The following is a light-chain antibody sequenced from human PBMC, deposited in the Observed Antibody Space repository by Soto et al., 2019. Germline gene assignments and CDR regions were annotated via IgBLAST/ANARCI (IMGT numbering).Light chain of an antibody. CDR1: QSVSTSY. CDR3: QQYGNSRGT. J-gene: IGKJ1*01. Sequence: DIVLTQSPGTLSLSPGERATLSCRASQSVSTSYLAWYQQKPGQAPRLLTYGASSRATGIPDRFSGSGSGTDFTLTISGLEPEDFAVYYCQQYGNSRGTFGQGTKVEIK. V-gene: IGKV3-20*01. CDR2: GAS.